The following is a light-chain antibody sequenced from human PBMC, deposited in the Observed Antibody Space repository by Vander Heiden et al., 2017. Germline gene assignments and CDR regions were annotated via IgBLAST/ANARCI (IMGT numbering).Light chain of an antibody. V-gene: IGLV1-40*01. CDR3: QSYDSSLSGQGV. J-gene: IGLJ2*01. CDR1: STNIGAGYD. CDR2: GNS. Sequence: SVLPQPPSVSGAPGQRVTISCTGSSTNIGAGYDVHWYQQLPGTAPKLLIYGNSNRPSGVPDRFSGSKSGTSASLAITGLQAEDEADYYCQSYDSSLSGQGVFGGGTKLTVL.